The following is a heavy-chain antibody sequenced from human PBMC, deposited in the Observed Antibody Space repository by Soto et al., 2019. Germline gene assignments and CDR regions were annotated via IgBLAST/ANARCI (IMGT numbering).Heavy chain of an antibody. V-gene: IGHV1-69*13. J-gene: IGHJ6*02. CDR2: IIPIFGTA. CDR1: GGTFSSYA. Sequence: SVKVSCKASGGTFSSYAISWVRQAPGQGLEWMGGIIPIFGTANYAQNFQGRITITADESTSTAYMELSRLRYEDTVVYYCAKNYQDYDYVWGSYRYSHENYYYYGMDVWGQGNTVTVSS. CDR3: AKNYQDYDYVWGSYRYSHENYYYYGMDV. D-gene: IGHD3-16*02.